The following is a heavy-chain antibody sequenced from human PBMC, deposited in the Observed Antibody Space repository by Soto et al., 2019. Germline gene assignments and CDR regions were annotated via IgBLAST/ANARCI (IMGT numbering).Heavy chain of an antibody. CDR1: GFTFRNYW. CDR2: INSSRSYT. D-gene: IGHD3-9*01. Sequence: GGSLRLSCAASGFTFRNYWMHWVRQAPGKGLVWVSRINSSRSYTNYADSVKGRFTISRDNAKNSLYLQMNSLRAEDSAVYYCARPSSFFDSYYFAYWGQGTPVTVSS. CDR3: ARPSSFFDSYYFAY. V-gene: IGHV3-11*03. J-gene: IGHJ4*02.